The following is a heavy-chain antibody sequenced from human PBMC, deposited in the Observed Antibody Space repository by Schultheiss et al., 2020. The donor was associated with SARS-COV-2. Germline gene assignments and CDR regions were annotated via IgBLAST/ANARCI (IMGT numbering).Heavy chain of an antibody. CDR3: AKDQPTIFGVVIPGPPTNYGMDV. CDR1: GFTFSSYE. J-gene: IGHJ6*02. D-gene: IGHD3-3*01. Sequence: GGSLRLSCAASGFTFSSYEMNWVRQAPGKGLEWVSVITGDGGSTNYADSVKGRFTISRDNSKNTLYLQMKSLRAEDTAVYYCAKDQPTIFGVVIPGPPTNYGMDVWGQGTTVTVSS. CDR2: ITGDGGST. V-gene: IGHV3-23*01.